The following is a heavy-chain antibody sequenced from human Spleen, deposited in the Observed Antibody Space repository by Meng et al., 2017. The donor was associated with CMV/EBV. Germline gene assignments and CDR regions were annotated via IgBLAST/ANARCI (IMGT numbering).Heavy chain of an antibody. V-gene: IGHV4-34*01. Sequence: QVQLQQWRAGLLKPSETLSLTCAVDGESFSGYYWSWIRQPPGKGLEWIGEINHSGSTYYNPSLKSRVTISVDTSKNQFSLKLSSVTAADTAVYYCAREEDNWFDPWGQGTLVTVSS. CDR1: GESFSGYY. J-gene: IGHJ5*02. CDR2: INHSGST. CDR3: AREEDNWFDP.